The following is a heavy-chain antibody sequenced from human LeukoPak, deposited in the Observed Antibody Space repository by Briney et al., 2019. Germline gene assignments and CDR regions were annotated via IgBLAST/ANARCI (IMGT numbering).Heavy chain of an antibody. Sequence: VASVKVCCKAAGYTFTGYYFHWVRQAPGQGLELMGWINPNTGGTNYAQRFQGRVTLTWDTSISTAYMELNRLTSDDTAVYYCAASDGHIKAGYYYYMDVWGKGTSVTVSS. CDR3: AASDGHIKAGYYYYMDV. CDR2: INPNTGGT. J-gene: IGHJ6*03. CDR1: GYTFTGYY. V-gene: IGHV1-2*02. D-gene: IGHD3-10*01.